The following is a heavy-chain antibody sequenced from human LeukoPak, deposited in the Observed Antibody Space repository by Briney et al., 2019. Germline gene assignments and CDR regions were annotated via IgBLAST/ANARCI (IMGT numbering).Heavy chain of an antibody. CDR3: ARTARWLDY. CDR2: ISGNSGDT. V-gene: IGHV3-11*03. J-gene: IGHJ4*02. CDR1: GFTFSSYA. Sequence: PGGSLRLSCAASGFTFSSYAMSWVRQAPEKGLEWVSYISGNSGDTKYADAVKGRFTISRDNAKNSLYLQMDSLRAEDTAVYYCARTARWLDYWGQGTLVTVSS. D-gene: IGHD2-21*02.